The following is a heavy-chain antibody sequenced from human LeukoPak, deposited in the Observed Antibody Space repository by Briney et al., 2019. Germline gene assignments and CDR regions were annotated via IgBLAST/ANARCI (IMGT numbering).Heavy chain of an antibody. V-gene: IGHV4-59*01. D-gene: IGHD6-13*01. CDR1: GGSISSYY. CDR3: ARNLIPEQLVLNF. Sequence: TSETLSLTCTVSGGSISSYYWSWIRQPPGKGLEWIGYIYYSGSTNYNPSLKSRVTISVDTSKNQFSLNLKSVTPEDTAVYYCARNLIPEQLVLNFWGQGTLVTVSS. J-gene: IGHJ4*02. CDR2: IYYSGST.